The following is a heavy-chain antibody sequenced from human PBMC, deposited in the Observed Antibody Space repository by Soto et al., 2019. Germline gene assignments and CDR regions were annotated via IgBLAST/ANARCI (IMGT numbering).Heavy chain of an antibody. CDR3: ARVGRGFCSSARCYTDGFDL. D-gene: IGHD2-2*01. Sequence: QLVESGGGLVQPGGSLRLSCAASGFTFSLYPMNWVRQAPGKGLEWLSYISPSNTTIYYADSVKGRFTISRDNAKDPLDLQMNGLRDDDTAVYYCARVGRGFCSSARCYTDGFDLWGQGTVVTVST. CDR1: GFTFSLYP. J-gene: IGHJ3*01. CDR2: ISPSNTTI. V-gene: IGHV3-48*02.